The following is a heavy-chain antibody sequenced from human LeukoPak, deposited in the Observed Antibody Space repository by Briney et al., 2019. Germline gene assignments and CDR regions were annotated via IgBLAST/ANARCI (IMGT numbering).Heavy chain of an antibody. Sequence: GGSLRLSCAASGFTFSSYAMHWVRQAPGKGLEWVAIISYDGSNKYYADSVKGRFTISRDNSKNTLYLQMNSLRAEDTAMYYCARVAVAGIPEYYFDYWGQGTLVTVSS. J-gene: IGHJ4*02. CDR1: GFTFSSYA. D-gene: IGHD6-19*01. CDR3: ARVAVAGIPEYYFDY. CDR2: ISYDGSNK. V-gene: IGHV3-30*04.